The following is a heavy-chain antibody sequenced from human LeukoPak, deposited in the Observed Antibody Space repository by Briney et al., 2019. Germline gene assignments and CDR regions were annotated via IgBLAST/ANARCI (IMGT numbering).Heavy chain of an antibody. J-gene: IGHJ5*02. D-gene: IGHD2-15*01. CDR2: ISAYNDNT. Sequence: ASVKVSCKASGYTFSSYGISWVRQAPGQGLEWMGWISAYNDNTNYAQKFQGRVTMTADTSTSTAYLELSSLRSEDTAVYYCGYCTGGSCYSRDWFDPWGQGTLVTVSS. CDR3: GYCTGGSCYSRDWFDP. CDR1: GYTFSSYG. V-gene: IGHV1-18*01.